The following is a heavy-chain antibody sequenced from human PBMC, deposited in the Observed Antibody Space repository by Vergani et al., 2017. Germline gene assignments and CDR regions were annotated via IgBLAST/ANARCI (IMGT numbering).Heavy chain of an antibody. J-gene: IGHJ4*02. D-gene: IGHD6-13*01. V-gene: IGHV3-23*04. CDR3: ARVRVERIRLGSSWYLDY. CDR2: LSASDRRT. CDR1: GFTFIMHA. Sequence: EVQLVESGGGLVQPGGSLRLSCAASGFTFIMHAMSWVRQAPGKGLEWVSTLSASDRRTHYADSVKGRFTIPRDNSKNTLYLQMNSLRAEDTAVYYCARVRVERIRLGSSWYLDYWGQGTLVTVSS.